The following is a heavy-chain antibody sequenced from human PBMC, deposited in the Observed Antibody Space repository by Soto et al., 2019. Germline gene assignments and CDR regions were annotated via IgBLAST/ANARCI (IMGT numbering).Heavy chain of an antibody. CDR2: ISSSSSAI. Sequence: GGSLRLSCAASGFSFSSYSMNWVRQAPGKGLEWVSYISSSSSAISYADSVMGRFTVSRDNAKNLLYLQMNSLRDEDKAVYYCAESPGSFSYWGQGTLVTVSP. CDR1: GFSFSSYS. J-gene: IGHJ4*02. CDR3: AESPGSFSY. D-gene: IGHD2-15*01. V-gene: IGHV3-48*02.